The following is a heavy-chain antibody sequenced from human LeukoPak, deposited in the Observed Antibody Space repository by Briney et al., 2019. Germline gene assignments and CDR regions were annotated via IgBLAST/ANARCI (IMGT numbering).Heavy chain of an antibody. CDR3: AKDGHVVRGATSDY. Sequence: GGSLRLSCAASGFTFSNYAMHWVRQAPGKGLEWMSVISYDGRNKYYADSVKGRFTISRDNSKNTLYLQMNSLRAEDTAVYYCAKDGHVVRGATSDYWGQGTLVTVSS. J-gene: IGHJ4*02. CDR2: ISYDGRNK. D-gene: IGHD3-10*01. V-gene: IGHV3-30*04. CDR1: GFTFSNYA.